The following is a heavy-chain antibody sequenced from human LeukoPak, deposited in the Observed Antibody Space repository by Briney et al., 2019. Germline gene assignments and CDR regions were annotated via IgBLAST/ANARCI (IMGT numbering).Heavy chain of an antibody. J-gene: IGHJ5*02. CDR2: ISGSGESK. D-gene: IGHD1/OR15-1a*01. V-gene: IGHV3-23*01. CDR1: GFTFSSYA. CDR3: ARGGYNWDTDAGWFDP. Sequence: GGSLRLSCAAAGFTFSSYAMHWVRQVAGKGLEWVSGISGSGESKFYADSVKGRFTVSRDNSKNTLYLQMNSLRVEDTAVYYCARGGYNWDTDAGWFDPWGLGTLVNGSS.